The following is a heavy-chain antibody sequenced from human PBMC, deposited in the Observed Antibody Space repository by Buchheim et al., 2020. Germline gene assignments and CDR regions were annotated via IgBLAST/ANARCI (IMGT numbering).Heavy chain of an antibody. V-gene: IGHV1-2*02. CDR1: GYTFTDNY. CDR3: ASSNWGSYYGMDV. J-gene: IGHJ6*02. Sequence: QVQLVQSGDEVKKPGASVKVSCKASGYTFTDNYMHWVRQAPGQGLEWMGWINPKSGGTNYAQKFQGRVTMTRDTFISTGYMELTSLRSEDTAVYYCASSNWGSYYGMDVWGQGTT. D-gene: IGHD7-27*01. CDR2: INPKSGGT.